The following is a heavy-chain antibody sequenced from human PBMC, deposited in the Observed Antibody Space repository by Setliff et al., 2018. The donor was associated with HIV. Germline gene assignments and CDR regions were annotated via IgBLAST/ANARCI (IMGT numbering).Heavy chain of an antibody. D-gene: IGHD1-26*01. CDR2: FYYSGST. V-gene: IGHV4-39*01. J-gene: IGHJ4*02. CDR3: ARITGDSGHPRLFDY. CDR1: GGSTSTSGYY. Sequence: SETLSLTCTVSGGSTSTSGYYWGWIRQPPGKGREWIGSFYYSGSTYYNPSLKSRVTISVDTSKNQISLKLSSVTAADTAVYYCARITGDSGHPRLFDYWGQGTLVTVSS.